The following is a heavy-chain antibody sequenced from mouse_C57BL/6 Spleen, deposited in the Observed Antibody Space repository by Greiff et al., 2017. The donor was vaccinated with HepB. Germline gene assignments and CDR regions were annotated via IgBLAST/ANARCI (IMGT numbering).Heavy chain of an antibody. Sequence: EVHLVESEGGLVQPGSSMKLSCTASGFTFSDYYMAWVRQVPEKGLEWVANINYDGSSTYYLDSLKSRFIISRDNAKNILYLQMSSLKSEDTATYYCARIYARDYYAMDYWGQGTSVTVSS. D-gene: IGHD3-1*01. CDR3: ARIYARDYYAMDY. V-gene: IGHV5-16*01. CDR1: GFTFSDYY. J-gene: IGHJ4*01. CDR2: INYDGSST.